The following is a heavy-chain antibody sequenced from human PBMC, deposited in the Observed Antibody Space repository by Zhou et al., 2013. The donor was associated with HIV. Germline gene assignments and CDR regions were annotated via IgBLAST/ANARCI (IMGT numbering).Heavy chain of an antibody. J-gene: IGHJ6*03. CDR1: GGTFSSYA. V-gene: IGHV1-69*04. CDR2: IIPILGIA. Sequence: QVQLVQSGAEVKKPGSSVKVSCKASGGTFSSYAISWVRQAPGQGLEWMGRIIPILGIANYAQKFQGRVTITADKSTSTAYMELSSLRSEDTAVYYCARIDDPYYYMDVWGQRDHGHRLL. CDR3: ARIDDPYYYMDV.